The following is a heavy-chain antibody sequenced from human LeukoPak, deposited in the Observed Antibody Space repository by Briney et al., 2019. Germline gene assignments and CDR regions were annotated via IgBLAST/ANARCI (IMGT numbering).Heavy chain of an antibody. CDR1: GGSINSYY. Sequence: SETLSLTCTVSGGSINSYYWSWIRQPPGKGLEWIGYIHYSGSTNYNPSLKSRVTISVDTSKNHFSLKLSSVTAADTAVYYCARVDNAFDIWGQGTMVTVSS. V-gene: IGHV4-59*01. CDR3: ARVDNAFDI. D-gene: IGHD3-22*01. CDR2: IHYSGST. J-gene: IGHJ3*02.